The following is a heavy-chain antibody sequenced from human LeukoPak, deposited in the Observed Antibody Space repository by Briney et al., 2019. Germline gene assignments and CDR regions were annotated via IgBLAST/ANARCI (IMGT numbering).Heavy chain of an antibody. D-gene: IGHD3-22*01. CDR3: ARLDYYYDSSGYSY. J-gene: IGHJ4*02. Sequence: ASVKVSCKASGYTFTSYGISWVRQAPGQGLEWMGWISAYNGNTNYAQKLQGRVTMTTDTSTSTAYMELRSLSSDDTAVYYCARLDYYYDSSGYSYWGQGTLVTVSS. V-gene: IGHV1-18*01. CDR1: GYTFTSYG. CDR2: ISAYNGNT.